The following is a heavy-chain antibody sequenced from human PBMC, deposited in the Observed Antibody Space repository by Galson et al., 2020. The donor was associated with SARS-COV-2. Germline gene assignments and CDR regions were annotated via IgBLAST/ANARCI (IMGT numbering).Heavy chain of an antibody. Sequence: ASETLSLTCAASGFTFSTYGMNWVRQAPGKGLEWVSFISSSSDYINYADSVKGRFTISRDNAKNSLYLQMNSLRAEDTAVYYCAKAYRSGSYDNADDGFDIWGQGTMVTVSS. V-gene: IGHV3-21*01. CDR2: ISSSSDYI. CDR1: GFTFSTYG. CDR3: AKAYRSGSYDNADDGFDI. J-gene: IGHJ3*02. D-gene: IGHD1-26*01.